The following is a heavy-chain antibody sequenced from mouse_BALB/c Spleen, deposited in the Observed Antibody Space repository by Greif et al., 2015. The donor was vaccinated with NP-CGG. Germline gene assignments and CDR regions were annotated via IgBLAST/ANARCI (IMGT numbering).Heavy chain of an antibody. D-gene: IGHD2-1*01. J-gene: IGHJ4*01. CDR3: ARYGNYAMDY. Sequence: VQLQQSGPGLVKPSQSLSLTCTVTGYSITSDYAWNWIRQFPGNKLEWMGYISHSGSTSYNPSLKSRISITRDTSKNQFFLQLNSVTTEDAATYYCARYGNYAMDYWGQGTSVTVSS. CDR1: GYSITSDYA. CDR2: ISHSGST. V-gene: IGHV3-2*02.